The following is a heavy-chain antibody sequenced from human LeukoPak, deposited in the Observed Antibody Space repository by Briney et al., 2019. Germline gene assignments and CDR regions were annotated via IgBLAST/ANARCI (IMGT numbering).Heavy chain of an antibody. CDR3: ARDTYYYDSSGYLVYADPFDI. CDR1: GFTLSSYA. Sequence: GGSLRLSCAASGFTLSSYAMHWVRQAPGKGLEWVANIKQDGSEKYYVDSVKGRFTISRDNAKNSLYLQMNSLRAEDTAVYYCARDTYYYDSSGYLVYADPFDIWGQGTMVTVSS. J-gene: IGHJ3*02. V-gene: IGHV3-7*03. D-gene: IGHD3-22*01. CDR2: IKQDGSEK.